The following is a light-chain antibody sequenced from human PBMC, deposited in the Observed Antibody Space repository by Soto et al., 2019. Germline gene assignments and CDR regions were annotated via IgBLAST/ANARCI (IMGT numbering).Light chain of an antibody. Sequence: QSVLTQPPSVPGSPGQSVTISCTGTSTDFVNYNRVSWYQQPPGTAPKLMIYEVSKRPSGVPDRFSGSKSGNTASLTISGLQAADEADYYCSLYTSENAYVFGTGTKVTVL. CDR2: EVS. V-gene: IGLV2-18*01. CDR3: SLYTSENAYV. CDR1: STDFVNYNR. J-gene: IGLJ1*01.